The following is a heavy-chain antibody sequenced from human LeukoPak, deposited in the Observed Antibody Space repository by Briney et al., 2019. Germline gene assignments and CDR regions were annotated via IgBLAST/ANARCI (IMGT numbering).Heavy chain of an antibody. D-gene: IGHD1-7*01. Sequence: PGGSLRLSCAASGFTFGNYALSWVRQAPGKGLEWVSSISGSGHTTYYADSVKGRFTISRDNSKNTLDLQMNSLRAEDTAVFYCAKPVIWNSDLNYYFDYWGQGTLVTVSS. CDR1: GFTFGNYA. CDR3: AKPVIWNSDLNYYFDY. V-gene: IGHV3-23*01. CDR2: ISGSGHTT. J-gene: IGHJ4*02.